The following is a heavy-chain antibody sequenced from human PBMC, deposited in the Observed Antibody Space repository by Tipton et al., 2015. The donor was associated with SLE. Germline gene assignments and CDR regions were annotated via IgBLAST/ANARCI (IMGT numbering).Heavy chain of an antibody. V-gene: IGHV4-38-2*01. D-gene: IGHD3-16*01. CDR2: IYHSGST. CDR3: ARPVGGGGDAFDI. CDR1: GYSISSGYY. J-gene: IGHJ3*02. Sequence: TLSLTCAVSGYSISSGYYWGWIRQPPGKGLEWIGSIYHSGSTYYNPSLKSRVTISVDTSKNQFSLKLSSVTAADTAMYYWARPVGGGGDAFDIWGQGTMVTVSS.